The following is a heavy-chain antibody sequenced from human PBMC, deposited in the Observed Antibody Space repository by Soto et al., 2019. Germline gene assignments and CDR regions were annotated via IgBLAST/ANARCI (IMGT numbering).Heavy chain of an antibody. V-gene: IGHV3-73*01. CDR3: SRQASDFWSGKPQYYMDV. CDR1: GFTFSGSA. Sequence: GGSLRLSCAASGFTFSGSAMHWVRQASGKGLEWVGRIRSKGNNYATAYGASLKCRFTISRDDSKNTAYLQMNSLNTEDTAVIYFSRQASDFWSGKPQYYMDVWGKGTTVTVSS. D-gene: IGHD3-3*01. J-gene: IGHJ6*03. CDR2: IRSKGNNYAT.